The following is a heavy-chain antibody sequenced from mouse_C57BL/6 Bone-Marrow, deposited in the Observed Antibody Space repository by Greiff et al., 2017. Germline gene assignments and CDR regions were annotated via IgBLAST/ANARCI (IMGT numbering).Heavy chain of an antibody. CDR3: GRGGSGGD. J-gene: IGHJ2*01. CDR2: IYPGSGST. CDR1: GYTFTSYW. Sequence: QVQLQQPGAELVKPGASVKMSCKASGYTFTSYWITWVKQRPGQGLEWIGDIYPGSGSTNYNEKFKSKATLTVDTSSRTAYLQLRSLTSEGAAVYCCGRGGSGGDWGQGTTLTVSS. V-gene: IGHV1-55*01.